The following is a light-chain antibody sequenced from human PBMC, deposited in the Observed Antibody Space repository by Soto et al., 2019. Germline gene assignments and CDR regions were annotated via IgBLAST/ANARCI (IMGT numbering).Light chain of an antibody. CDR1: ASVGRF. Sequence: EIALTQAPATLSLSPGERSTLSCRASASVGRFVAWYQQKPGQAHRVLIYDAYNRATGVPARFSGSVSGTDFTLSISSLEPEDLAIYYGQERSNWPPITVGQVTRLEIK. J-gene: IGKJ5*01. CDR2: DAY. CDR3: QERSNWPPIT. V-gene: IGKV3-11*01.